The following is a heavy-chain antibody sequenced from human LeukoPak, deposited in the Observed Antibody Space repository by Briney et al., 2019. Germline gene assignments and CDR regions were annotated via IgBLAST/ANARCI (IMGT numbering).Heavy chain of an antibody. CDR1: GGSISSGSYY. CDR3: ARADDSDSWPLDY. Sequence: PSETLSLTCTVSGGSISSGSYYWSWIRQPAGKGLEWVGRIYTSDMSNYNPSLKSRVTISVDTSKNQFSLKLSSVTATDTAVYYCARADDSDSWPLDYWGQGTLVTVSS. CDR2: IYTSDMS. J-gene: IGHJ4*02. V-gene: IGHV4-61*02. D-gene: IGHD6-13*01.